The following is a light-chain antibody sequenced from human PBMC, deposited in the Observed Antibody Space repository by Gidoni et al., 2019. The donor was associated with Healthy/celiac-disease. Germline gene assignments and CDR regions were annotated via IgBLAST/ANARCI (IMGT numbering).Light chain of an antibody. Sequence: DIQITQSPSTLSASVGDRVTITCRSSQSFSSWLSWYQQKPGKAPKLLIYKASSLESGVPSRFSGSGSGTEFTLTISSLQPDDFATYYCQQYNSYSGTYGQGTKLEIK. CDR2: KAS. CDR3: QQYNSYSGT. J-gene: IGKJ2*01. CDR1: QSFSSW. V-gene: IGKV1-5*03.